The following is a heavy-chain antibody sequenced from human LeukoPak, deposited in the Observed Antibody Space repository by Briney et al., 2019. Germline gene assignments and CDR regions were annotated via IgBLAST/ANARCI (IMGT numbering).Heavy chain of an antibody. J-gene: IGHJ5*02. V-gene: IGHV4-39*07. CDR3: TREVRSAWASFDP. CDR2: IYYSGTT. Sequence: SETLSLTCTVSGGSILSSSYYWGWIRQPPGKGLEWIGSIYYSGTTDYNPSLKSRVTISVDTSKNQFSLKLTSVTAADTAVYYCTREVRSAWASFDPWGQGTLVIVSS. CDR1: GGSILSSSYY. D-gene: IGHD1-26*01.